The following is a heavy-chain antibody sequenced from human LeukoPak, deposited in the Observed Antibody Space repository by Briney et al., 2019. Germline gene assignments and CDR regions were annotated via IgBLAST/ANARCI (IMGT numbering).Heavy chain of an antibody. D-gene: IGHD5-12*01. CDR2: IYYSGST. CDR3: ARDGVATIGAFDI. V-gene: IGHV4-59*01. CDR1: GGSISSYY. J-gene: IGHJ3*02. Sequence: PETLSLTCTVSGGSISSYYWSWIRQPPGKGLEWIGYIYYSGSTNYNPSLKSRVTISVDTSKNQFSLKLSSVTAADTAVYYCARDGVATIGAFDIRGPGTNVTASS.